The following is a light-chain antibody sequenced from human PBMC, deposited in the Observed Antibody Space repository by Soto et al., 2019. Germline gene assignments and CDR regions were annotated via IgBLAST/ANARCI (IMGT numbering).Light chain of an antibody. CDR2: DVT. Sequence: QSVLTQPSSVSGSPGQSMPISCPRTSSDVGAYNYVSWYQQYPCNGPKFIIFDVTTRPSGVSYRFSGSKSGNTASLTISGLQAEDEADYYCSSYTASSTLYVFGTGTKVTVL. CDR3: SSYTASSTLYV. V-gene: IGLV2-14*03. CDR1: SSDVGAYNY. J-gene: IGLJ1*01.